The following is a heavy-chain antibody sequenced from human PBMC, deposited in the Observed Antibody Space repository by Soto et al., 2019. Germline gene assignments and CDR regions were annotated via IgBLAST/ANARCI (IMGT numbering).Heavy chain of an antibody. J-gene: IGHJ6*03. CDR2: IYSDGSRT. D-gene: IGHD3-10*01. V-gene: IGHV3-74*01. CDR1: GFTFNTYW. Sequence: EVQLVESGGGLVQPGGSLRLSCATSGFTFNTYWMHWVRQAPGKGLVWVSRIYSDGSRTSYADSVKGRFTISRDNAKNTLYLPMDSLSPEDTAVYYCARGAGGYYYMDVWGKGTTVTVSS. CDR3: ARGAGGYYYMDV.